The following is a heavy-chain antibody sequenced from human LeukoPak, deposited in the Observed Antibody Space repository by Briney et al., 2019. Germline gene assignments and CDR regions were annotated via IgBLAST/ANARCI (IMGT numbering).Heavy chain of an antibody. Sequence: GGSLRLSCAASGSTFDGYGMSWVRQAPGKGLEWVSGINWNGGSTGYADSVKGRFTISRDNAKNSLYLQMNSLRAEDTALYYCASGTLKAAATDFDYWGQGTLVTVSS. V-gene: IGHV3-20*04. J-gene: IGHJ4*02. CDR2: INWNGGST. D-gene: IGHD6-13*01. CDR1: GSTFDGYG. CDR3: ASGTLKAAATDFDY.